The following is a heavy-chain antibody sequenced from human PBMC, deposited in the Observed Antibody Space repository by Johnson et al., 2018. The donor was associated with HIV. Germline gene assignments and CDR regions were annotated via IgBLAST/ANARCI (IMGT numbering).Heavy chain of an antibody. CDR2: INWNGGST. CDR1: GFTFDDYA. Sequence: VQLVESGGGLVQPGRSLRLSCTASGFTFDDYAMHWVRQAPGKGLEWVSGINWNGGSTGYADSVKGRFTISRDNAKNSLYLQMNSLRAEDTALYYCARVMYSGSYYPGNAFDIWGQGTMVTVSS. D-gene: IGHD1-26*01. V-gene: IGHV3-20*04. CDR3: ARVMYSGSYYPGNAFDI. J-gene: IGHJ3*02.